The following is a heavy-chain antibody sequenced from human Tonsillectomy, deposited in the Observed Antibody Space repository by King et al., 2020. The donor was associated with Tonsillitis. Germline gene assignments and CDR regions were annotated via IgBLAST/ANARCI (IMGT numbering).Heavy chain of an antibody. V-gene: IGHV1-18*04. Sequence: VQLVESGGEVKKPGASVKVSCMASGYSFPSYGISWVRQAPGQGLEWMGWTNAYNGETNYAQIFQGRVTMTTDTSTYTAYMELRSLRSDDTAVYYCARDPRHFDILTGGEDFSYYGMDVWGQGTTVTVSS. CDR3: ARDPRHFDILTGGEDFSYYGMDV. CDR2: TNAYNGET. J-gene: IGHJ6*02. D-gene: IGHD3-9*01. CDR1: GYSFPSYG.